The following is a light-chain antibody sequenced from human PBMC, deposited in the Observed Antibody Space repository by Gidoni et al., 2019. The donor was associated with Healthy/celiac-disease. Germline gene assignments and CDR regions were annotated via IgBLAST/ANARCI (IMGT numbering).Light chain of an antibody. CDR1: QSVLYSSNNRNY. CDR2: WAS. Sequence: DIVITPSPDSLAVSLGERATVNCQSRQSVLYSSNNRNYLAWYQQKPGQPPKLLIYWASTREAGVPDRCSGSGSGTDFTLTISSLQAEDVAVYYCQQCYSTPPTFGPXTKVEIK. CDR3: QQCYSTPPT. J-gene: IGKJ3*01. V-gene: IGKV4-1*01.